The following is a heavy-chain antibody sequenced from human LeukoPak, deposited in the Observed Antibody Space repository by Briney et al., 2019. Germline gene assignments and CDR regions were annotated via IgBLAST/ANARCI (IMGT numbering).Heavy chain of an antibody. D-gene: IGHD1-20*01. V-gene: IGHV3-48*04. CDR1: GFTFSSHS. J-gene: IGHJ2*01. CDR2: ITSSGVIM. Sequence: GGSLRLSCEASGFTFSSHSMNWVRQAPGKGLEWVSYITSSGVIMHNEDSVKGRFTISRDSAKSSVYLQMNNLGPEDTAMYYCARDGAITGPHWWFDLWGRGTLVTVSS. CDR3: ARDGAITGPHWWFDL.